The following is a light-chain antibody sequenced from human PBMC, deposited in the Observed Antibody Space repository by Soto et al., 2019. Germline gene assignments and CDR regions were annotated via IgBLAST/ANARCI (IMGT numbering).Light chain of an antibody. Sequence: QSVLTXPPSVSGAPGQGGTISCTGSSSNIGAGYDVHGYQQLPGTAPKLLIYGNSNRPSGVPDRFSGSKSGTSASLAITGLQAEDEADYYCQSYDSSLSGSYVFGTGTKVTVL. J-gene: IGLJ1*01. V-gene: IGLV1-40*01. CDR2: GNS. CDR1: SSNIGAGYD. CDR3: QSYDSSLSGSYV.